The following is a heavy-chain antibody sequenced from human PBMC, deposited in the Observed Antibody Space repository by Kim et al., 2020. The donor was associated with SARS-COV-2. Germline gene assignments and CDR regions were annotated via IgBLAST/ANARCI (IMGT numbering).Heavy chain of an antibody. CDR3: ARLSQSSSWYPYYFDY. D-gene: IGHD6-13*01. CDR2: IYYSGST. V-gene: IGHV4-59*01. Sequence: SETLSLMCTVSGGSISSYYWSWIRQPPGKGLEWIGYIYYSGSTNYNPSLRSRVTISVDTSKNQFSLKLRSVTAADTAVYYCARLSQSSSWYPYYFDYWGQGTLVTVSS. J-gene: IGHJ4*02. CDR1: GGSISSYY.